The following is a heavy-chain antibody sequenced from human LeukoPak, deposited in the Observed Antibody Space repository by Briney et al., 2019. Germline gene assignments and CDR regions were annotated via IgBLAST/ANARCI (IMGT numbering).Heavy chain of an antibody. CDR2: INPSGGST. CDR3: AVAPWFDILTGQITGTNFDY. J-gene: IGHJ4*02. V-gene: IGHV1-46*01. Sequence: ASVKVSCKASGYTFTSYYMHWVRQAPGQGLEWMGIINPSGGSTNYAQKFQGRVTITADESTSTAYMELSSLRSEDTAVYYCAVAPWFDILTGQITGTNFDYWGQGTLVTVSS. D-gene: IGHD3-9*01. CDR1: GYTFTSYY.